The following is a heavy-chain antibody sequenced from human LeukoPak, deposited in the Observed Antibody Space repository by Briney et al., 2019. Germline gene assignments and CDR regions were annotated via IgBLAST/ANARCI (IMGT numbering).Heavy chain of an antibody. CDR2: ISWNSGSI. CDR1: GFTFDDYA. D-gene: IGHD6-19*01. J-gene: IGHJ4*02. Sequence: PGGSLRLSCAASGFTFDDYAMHWVRQAPGKGLEGVSGISWNSGSIGYADSVKGRFTISRDNAKNSLYLQMNSLRAEDMALYYCAKDKGPLTVAGNYFDYWGQGTLVTVSS. V-gene: IGHV3-9*03. CDR3: AKDKGPLTVAGNYFDY.